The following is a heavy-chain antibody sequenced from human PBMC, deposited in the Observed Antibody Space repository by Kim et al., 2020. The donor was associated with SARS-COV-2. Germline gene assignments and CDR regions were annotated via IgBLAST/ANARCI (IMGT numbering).Heavy chain of an antibody. D-gene: IGHD3-22*01. Sequence: SETLSLTCTVSGGSISSSSYYWGWIRQPPGKGLEWIGSIYYSGSTYYNPSLKSRVTISVDTSKNQFSLKLSSVTAADTAVYYCARHWYYYDSSGYYADYWGQGTLVTVSS. CDR3: ARHWYYYDSSGYYADY. J-gene: IGHJ4*02. CDR1: GGSISSSSYY. V-gene: IGHV4-39*01. CDR2: IYYSGST.